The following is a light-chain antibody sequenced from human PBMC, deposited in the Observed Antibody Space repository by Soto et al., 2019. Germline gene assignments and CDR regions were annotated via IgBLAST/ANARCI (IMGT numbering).Light chain of an antibody. CDR1: QDISNS. CDR2: DAS. CDR3: QQYDNLPLT. J-gene: IGKJ4*01. V-gene: IGKV1-33*01. Sequence: DIQMTQSPSSLSASVGDRVTITCQASQDISNSLNWYQQKPGKAPKLLIYDASNLETGVPSRFSGSGSGTDFTFTISSLQPEDMATYDCQQYDNLPLTFGGGTKVENK.